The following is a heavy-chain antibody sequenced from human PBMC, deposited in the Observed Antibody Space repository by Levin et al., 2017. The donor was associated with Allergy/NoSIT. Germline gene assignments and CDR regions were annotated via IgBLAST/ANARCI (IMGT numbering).Heavy chain of an antibody. CDR2: IYWDDDK. V-gene: IGHV2-5*02. CDR1: GFSITTTGVG. D-gene: IGHD6-13*01. J-gene: IGHJ5*01. Sequence: SGPTLVKPTQTLTLTCTFSGFSITTTGVGVGWFRQPPGKALEWLALIYWDDDKRYSPSLKSRLSITKDTSKNQVVLRMTNMDPVDTATYYCAHSPIRYSTNWYKNNWNDSPWFDSWGQGTLVTVSS. CDR3: AHSPIRYSTNWYKNNWNDSPWFDS.